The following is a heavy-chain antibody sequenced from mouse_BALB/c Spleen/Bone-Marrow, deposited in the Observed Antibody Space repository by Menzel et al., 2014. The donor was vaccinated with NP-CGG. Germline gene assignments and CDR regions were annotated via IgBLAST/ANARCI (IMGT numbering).Heavy chain of an antibody. V-gene: IGHV5-4*02. J-gene: IGHJ2*01. D-gene: IGHD2-4*01. CDR2: ISDGGSYT. CDR3: ARVSYDYFDY. Sequence: VQLKESGGGLVKPGGSPKLSCAASGFTFSDYYMYWVRQTPEKRLEWVATISDGGSYTYYPDSVKGRFTISRDNAKNNLYLQMSSLKSEDTAMYYCARVSYDYFDYWGQGTTLTVSS. CDR1: GFTFSDYY.